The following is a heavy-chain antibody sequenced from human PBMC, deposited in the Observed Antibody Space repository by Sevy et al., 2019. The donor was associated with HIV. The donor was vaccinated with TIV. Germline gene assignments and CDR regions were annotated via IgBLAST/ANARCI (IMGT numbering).Heavy chain of an antibody. CDR3: ARDRAYSALDY. J-gene: IGHJ4*02. V-gene: IGHV3-7*01. Sequence: GGSLRLSCVASGFTFSDSWMTWVRQAPGKGLERIAFINEDGSRLGYVDSVRGRFTISREKTKMSLYLQMNSLRAEDTAVYSCARDRAYSALDYWGQGTLVTVSS. D-gene: IGHD5-18*01. CDR2: INEDGSRL. CDR1: GFTFSDSW.